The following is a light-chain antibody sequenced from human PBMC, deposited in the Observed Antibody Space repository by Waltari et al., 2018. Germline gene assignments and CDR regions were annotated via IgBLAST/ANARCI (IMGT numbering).Light chain of an antibody. CDR1: SSDVGGYNY. Sequence: QSALTQPRSVSGSPGQSVTISCTGTSSDVGGYNYVSWYQHPPGKAPKVIIFDVSKRPSGVPDRFSGSKSGNTASLTISGLQAEDEADYHCCSYAGTYTFVVFGGGTKLTVL. V-gene: IGLV2-11*01. CDR3: CSYAGTYTFVV. CDR2: DVS. J-gene: IGLJ2*01.